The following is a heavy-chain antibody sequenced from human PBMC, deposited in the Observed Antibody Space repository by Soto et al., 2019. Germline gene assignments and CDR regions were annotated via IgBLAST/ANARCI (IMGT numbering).Heavy chain of an antibody. D-gene: IGHD6-19*01. Sequence: ASVKVSCTVSGYTLTELSMHWVRQAPGKGLEWMGGFDPEDGETIYAQKFQGRVTMTEDTSTDTAYMELSSLRSGDTAVYYCAKEPPRRGGCFDYWGQGTLVTVSS. CDR2: FDPEDGET. V-gene: IGHV1-24*01. CDR3: AKEPPRRGGCFDY. J-gene: IGHJ4*02. CDR1: GYTLTELS.